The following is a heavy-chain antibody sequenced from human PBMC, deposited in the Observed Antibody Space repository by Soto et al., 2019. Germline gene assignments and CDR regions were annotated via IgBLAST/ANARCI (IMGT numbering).Heavy chain of an antibody. Sequence: ETLSLTCTVSGVSITGSYWSWIRQTPGKTLEWIGYIYHSGTTTYNPSLKSRVSISVDTSKNQFSLRLTSVIAADTAVYYCARAMPYGAGSLAGCDYWGQGIRVNVSS. CDR3: ARAMPYGAGSLAGCDY. V-gene: IGHV4-59*01. D-gene: IGHD1-26*01. J-gene: IGHJ4*02. CDR1: GVSITGSY. CDR2: IYHSGTT.